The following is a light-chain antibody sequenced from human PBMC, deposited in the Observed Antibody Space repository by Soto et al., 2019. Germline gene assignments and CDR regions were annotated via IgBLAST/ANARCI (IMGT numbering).Light chain of an antibody. V-gene: IGLV2-8*01. CDR1: SSDVGGYNY. CDR3: SSYAGSSNV. Sequence: LTQPPSASGSPGQSVAISCTGTSSDVGGYNYVSWYQQHPGKAPKLMIYEVNKRPSGVPDRFSGSKSGNTASLTVSGLQAEDEADYYCSSYAGSSNVFGTGTKVTLL. J-gene: IGLJ1*01. CDR2: EVN.